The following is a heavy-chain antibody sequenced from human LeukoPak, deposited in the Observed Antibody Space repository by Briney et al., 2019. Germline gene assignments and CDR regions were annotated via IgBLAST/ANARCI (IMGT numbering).Heavy chain of an antibody. J-gene: IGHJ4*02. Sequence: GGSLRLSCAASGFTFSSYGMHWVRQAPGKGLEWEAVISYDGSNKYYADSVKGRFTISRDNSKNTLYLQMNSLRAEDTAVYYCAKIAVVPAANSYGDYFDYWGQGTLVTVSS. D-gene: IGHD2-2*01. V-gene: IGHV3-30*18. CDR3: AKIAVVPAANSYGDYFDY. CDR2: ISYDGSNK. CDR1: GFTFSSYG.